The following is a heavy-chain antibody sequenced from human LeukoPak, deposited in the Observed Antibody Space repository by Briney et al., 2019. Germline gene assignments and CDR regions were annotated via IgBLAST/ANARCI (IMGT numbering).Heavy chain of an antibody. J-gene: IGHJ6*03. V-gene: IGHV1-2*02. CDR1: GYTFTGYY. CDR3: AREVRIARKDQYYYYYYYMDV. CDR2: INPNSGGT. Sequence: GASVKVSCKASGYTFTGYYMHWVRQAPGQGLEWMGWINPNSGGTNYAQKFQGRVTMTRDTSISTAYMELSRLRSDDTAVYYCAREVRIARKDQYYYYYYYMDVWGKGTTVTVSS. D-gene: IGHD6-13*01.